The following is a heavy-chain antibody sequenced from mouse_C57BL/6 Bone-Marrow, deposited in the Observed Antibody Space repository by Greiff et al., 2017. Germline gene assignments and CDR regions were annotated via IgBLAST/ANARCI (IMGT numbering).Heavy chain of an antibody. CDR3: ARSVTTVVAPFDY. D-gene: IGHD1-1*01. Sequence: QVQLQQSGTELVKPGASVKLSCKASGYTFTSYWMHWVKQRPGQGLEWIGNINPSNGGTNYNEKFKSKATLTVDKSSSTAYMQLSSLTSEDSAVYYWARSVTTVVAPFDYWGQGTTLTVSS. CDR2: INPSNGGT. J-gene: IGHJ2*01. V-gene: IGHV1-53*01. CDR1: GYTFTSYW.